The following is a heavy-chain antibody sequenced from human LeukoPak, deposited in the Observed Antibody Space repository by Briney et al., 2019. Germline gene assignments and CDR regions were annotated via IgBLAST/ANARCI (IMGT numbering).Heavy chain of an antibody. D-gene: IGHD6-19*01. CDR2: LSGDGGTT. V-gene: IGHV3-43*02. Sequence: GGSLRLSXAASGFTFEDYGMHWVRQAPGKGLEWVSILSGDGGTTLYADSVKGRFTISRDNSKNSLYLEMNSLRTDDTAFYYCAKGIAVAGFHFDYWGHGTLVIVSS. CDR1: GFTFEDYG. J-gene: IGHJ4*01. CDR3: AKGIAVAGFHFDY.